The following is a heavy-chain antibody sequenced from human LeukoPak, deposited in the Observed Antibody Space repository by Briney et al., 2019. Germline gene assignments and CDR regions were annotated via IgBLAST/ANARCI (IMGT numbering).Heavy chain of an antibody. V-gene: IGHV1-69*04. CDR1: GGTFSSYA. CDR3: ATDILTGYYPTDY. D-gene: IGHD3-9*01. J-gene: IGHJ4*02. Sequence: ASVKVSCKASGGTFSSYAISWVRQAPGQGLEWMGRIIPILGIANYAQKFQGRVTITADKSTSTAYMELSSLRSEDTAVYYCATDILTGYYPTDYWGQGTLVTVSS. CDR2: IIPILGIA.